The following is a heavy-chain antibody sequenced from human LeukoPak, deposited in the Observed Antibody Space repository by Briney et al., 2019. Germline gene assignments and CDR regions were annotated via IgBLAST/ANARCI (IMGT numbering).Heavy chain of an antibody. D-gene: IGHD3-22*01. CDR3: ARSDDYDSSGYYYDY. Sequence: SETLSLTCTVSGGSISSGGYFWSWIRQHPGKGLEWIGYIYYSGSTNYNPSLKSRVTISVDTSKNQFSLKLSSVTAADTAVYYCARSDDYDSSGYYYDYWGQGTLVTVSS. CDR1: GGSISSGGYF. CDR2: IYYSGST. V-gene: IGHV4-61*08. J-gene: IGHJ4*02.